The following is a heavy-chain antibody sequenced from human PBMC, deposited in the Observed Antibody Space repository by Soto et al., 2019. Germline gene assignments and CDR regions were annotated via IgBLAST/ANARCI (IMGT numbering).Heavy chain of an antibody. CDR3: ARGFEAYRKEFDS. V-gene: IGHV1-8*01. Sequence: ASVKVSCKTSGYTFTSYDINWVRQATGQGLEWMGWMNPNSGNTGYAQKFQDRITMTRDTSLSTAFMELNSLTAEDTAVYYCARGFEAYRKEFDSWGQGTLVTAPQ. D-gene: IGHD2-21*01. CDR1: GYTFTSYD. J-gene: IGHJ4*02. CDR2: MNPNSGNT.